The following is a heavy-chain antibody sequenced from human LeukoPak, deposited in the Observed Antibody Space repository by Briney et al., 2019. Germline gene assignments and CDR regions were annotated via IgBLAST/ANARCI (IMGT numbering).Heavy chain of an antibody. D-gene: IGHD2-2*01. V-gene: IGHV3-49*04. Sequence: GGSLSLSCSTSGFTFGDYAMSWVRQAPGKGLEWVGFIQAKAYGGATKYAASVNGRFSISRDDSQSIANLQMNDLKTEDTAVYYCTRAPHPRCSSSGCYLDYWGQGTLVTVSS. CDR3: TRAPHPRCSSSGCYLDY. J-gene: IGHJ4*02. CDR2: IQAKAYGGAT. CDR1: GFTFGDYA.